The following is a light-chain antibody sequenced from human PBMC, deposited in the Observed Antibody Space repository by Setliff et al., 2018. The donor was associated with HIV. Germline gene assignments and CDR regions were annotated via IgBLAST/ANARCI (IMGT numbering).Light chain of an antibody. V-gene: IGLV2-14*03. Sequence: QSALTQPASVSGSPGQSITISCTGTSSDIGDYSYGSWYQHHPGKAPKLIIFDVRNRPSGVSHRFSASESGTTASLTISGLQAEDYADYYCSSYRRSVTPFVFGTGTKVT. CDR1: SSDIGDYSY. CDR3: SSYRRSVTPFV. CDR2: DVR. J-gene: IGLJ1*01.